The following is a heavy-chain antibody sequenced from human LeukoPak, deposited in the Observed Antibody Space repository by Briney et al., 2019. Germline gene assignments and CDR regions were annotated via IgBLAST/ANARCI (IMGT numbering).Heavy chain of an antibody. CDR1: GFTFSSYG. J-gene: IGHJ6*03. Sequence: GGSLRLSCAASGFTFSSYGMHWVRQAPGKGLEWVAVISYDGSNKYYADSVKGRFTISRDNSKNTLYLQMNSLRAEDTAVYYCARGRSPPYYYYMDVWGKGTTVTVSS. CDR2: ISYDGSNK. V-gene: IGHV3-30*03. CDR3: ARGRSPPYYYYMDV.